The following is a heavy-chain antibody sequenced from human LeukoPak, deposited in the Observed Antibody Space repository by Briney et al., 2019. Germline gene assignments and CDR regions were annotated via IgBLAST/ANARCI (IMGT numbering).Heavy chain of an antibody. J-gene: IGHJ5*02. CDR2: INPRTGST. Sequence: ASVKVSCKASGYTFTSYDIFWVRQAPGQGLEWMGIINPRTGSTSYSQKFQGRVTMTRDMSTSTVYMELSSLRSEDTALYYCARDFPTYYDSSGYYFGWFDPWGQGTLVTVSS. V-gene: IGHV1-46*01. CDR3: ARDFPTYYDSSGYYFGWFDP. D-gene: IGHD3-22*01. CDR1: GYTFTSYD.